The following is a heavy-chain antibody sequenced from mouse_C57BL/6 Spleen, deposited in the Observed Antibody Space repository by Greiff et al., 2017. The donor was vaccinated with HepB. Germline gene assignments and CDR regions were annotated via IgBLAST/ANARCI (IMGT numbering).Heavy chain of an antibody. CDR2: INPNYGTT. CDR1: GYSFTDYN. V-gene: IGHV1-39*01. Sequence: VHVKQSGPELVKPGASVKISCKASGYSFTDYNMNWVKQSNGKSLEWIGVINPNYGTTSYNQKFKGKATLTVDQTSSTAYMQLNSLTSEDSAVYYCARSDYYGSSYDYFDYWGQGTTLTVSS. D-gene: IGHD1-1*01. CDR3: ARSDYYGSSYDYFDY. J-gene: IGHJ2*01.